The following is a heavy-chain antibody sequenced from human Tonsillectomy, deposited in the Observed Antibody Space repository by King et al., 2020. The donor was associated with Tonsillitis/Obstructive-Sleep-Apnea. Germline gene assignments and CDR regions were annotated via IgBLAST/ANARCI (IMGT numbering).Heavy chain of an antibody. CDR1: GYTFTNYA. J-gene: IGHJ6*03. Sequence: QLVQSGAEVKKPGASVKASCKASGYTFTNYAMHWVRQAPGQRLEWMGWINAGSGNTKYSQKIHGRFTITRDTSASTAYMELSSLRSEDTAVYYCARDRNYMDVWGKGTTVTVSS. CDR2: INAGSGNT. CDR3: ARDRNYMDV. V-gene: IGHV1-3*01.